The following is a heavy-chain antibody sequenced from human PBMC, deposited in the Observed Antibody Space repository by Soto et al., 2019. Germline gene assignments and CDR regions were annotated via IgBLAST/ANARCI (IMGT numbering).Heavy chain of an antibody. D-gene: IGHD2-15*01. CDR3: ANVKVVMVEAAAIQT. V-gene: IGHV3-30-3*01. CDR1: GFTFSSYA. Sequence: QVQLVESGGGVVQPGTSLRLSCAASGFTFSSYAMHWVRQAPGGGLEWVSLISYDGSSKYADSVKGRFTISRDNSKNTLFLQMNSLRAEDTAVYYCANVKVVMVEAAAIQTWGQGTLVTVSS. CDR2: ISYDGSSK. J-gene: IGHJ5*02.